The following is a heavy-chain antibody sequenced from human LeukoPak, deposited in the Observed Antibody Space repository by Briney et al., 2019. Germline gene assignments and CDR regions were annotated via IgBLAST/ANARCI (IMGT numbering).Heavy chain of an antibody. CDR1: GFTFSSYE. D-gene: IGHD6-13*01. J-gene: IGHJ4*02. CDR2: ISSSGSSPI. V-gene: IGHV3-48*03. CDR3: ARVEIAAHFSDY. Sequence: GGSLRLSCAASGFTFSSYEMNWVRQAPGKGLEWVSYISSSGSSPIYYADSVKGRFTISRDNAKKSLYLQMNSLRVEDTAVYYCARVEIAAHFSDYWGRGTLVTVSS.